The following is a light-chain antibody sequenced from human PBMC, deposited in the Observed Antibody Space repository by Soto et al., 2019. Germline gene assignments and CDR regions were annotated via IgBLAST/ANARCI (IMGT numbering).Light chain of an antibody. CDR2: EVS. J-gene: IGLJ1*01. Sequence: QSALTQPGSVSGSPGQSITISCTGTSSDIGSYNFVSWYQYLPGKAPKLMIYEVSNRPSGVSNRFSGSKSGNTASLTISGLQAEDEADYYCTSYTSSSTLYVFGTGTKLTVL. CDR1: SSDIGSYNF. V-gene: IGLV2-14*01. CDR3: TSYTSSSTLYV.